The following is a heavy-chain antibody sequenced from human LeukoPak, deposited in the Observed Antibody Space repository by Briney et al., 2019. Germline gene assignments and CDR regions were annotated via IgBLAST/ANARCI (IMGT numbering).Heavy chain of an antibody. D-gene: IGHD6-13*01. CDR1: GFTFSSYA. V-gene: IGHV3-23*01. Sequence: GGSLRPSCAASGFTFSSYAMSWVRQAPGKGLEWVSAISGSGGSTYYADSVKGRFTISRDNSKNTLYLQMNSLRAEDTAVYYCAKERGSSSWYFGWFDPWGQGTLVTVSS. CDR3: AKERGSSSWYFGWFDP. J-gene: IGHJ5*02. CDR2: ISGSGGST.